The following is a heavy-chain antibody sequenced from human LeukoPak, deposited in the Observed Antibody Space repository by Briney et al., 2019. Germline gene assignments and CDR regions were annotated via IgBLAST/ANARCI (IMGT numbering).Heavy chain of an antibody. Sequence: PSETLSLTCAVYGGSFSGYYWSWIRQPPGKGLEWIGEINHSGSTNYNPSLKSRVTISVDTSKNQFSLKLSSVTAADTAVYYCARVWATVRTGEFDYWGQGTLVTVSS. CDR3: ARVWATVRTGEFDY. V-gene: IGHV4-34*01. CDR1: GGSFSGYY. CDR2: INHSGST. D-gene: IGHD4-17*01. J-gene: IGHJ4*02.